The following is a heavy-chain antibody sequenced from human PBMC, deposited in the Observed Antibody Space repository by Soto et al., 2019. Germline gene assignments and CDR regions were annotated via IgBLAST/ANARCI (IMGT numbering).Heavy chain of an antibody. J-gene: IGHJ6*02. CDR3: AREARNYADRSGYLDV. D-gene: IGHD3-22*01. CDR1: GGSVSSGDYY. CDR2: ISDTGTT. Sequence: SETLSLTCTVSGGSVSSGDYYWSWIRQPPGKVLEWIGYISDTGTTLYHPSLKGRVAISTDTSRNQFSLKVNSVTAADTAVYYCAREARNYADRSGYLDVWGQGTTVTVS. V-gene: IGHV4-30-4*01.